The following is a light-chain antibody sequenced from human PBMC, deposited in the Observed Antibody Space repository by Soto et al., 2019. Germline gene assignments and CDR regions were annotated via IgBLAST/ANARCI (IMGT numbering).Light chain of an antibody. CDR1: QTLNIW. CDR2: RAS. J-gene: IGKJ1*01. V-gene: IGKV1-5*03. Sequence: DIQMTQSPFTLSASVGDRVTITCRASQTLNIWLAWYQQKPGKAPKLLIYRASSLETGVPSRFSGSGSGTEFTLSINSLQPDDFATYYCQQYKSDSRTFGQGTRVEV. CDR3: QQYKSDSRT.